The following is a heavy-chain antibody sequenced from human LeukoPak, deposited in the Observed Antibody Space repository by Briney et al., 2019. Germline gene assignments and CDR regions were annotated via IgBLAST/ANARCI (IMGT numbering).Heavy chain of an antibody. CDR3: ARPQDYGDGAFDI. Sequence: SETLSLTCTVSGGSISSYYWRWIRQPPGKGLEWIGYIYYSGSTNYNPSLKSRVTISVDTSKNQFSLKLSSVTAADTAVYYCARPQDYGDGAFDIWGQGTMVTVSS. CDR2: IYYSGST. CDR1: GGSISSYY. D-gene: IGHD4-17*01. J-gene: IGHJ3*02. V-gene: IGHV4-59*08.